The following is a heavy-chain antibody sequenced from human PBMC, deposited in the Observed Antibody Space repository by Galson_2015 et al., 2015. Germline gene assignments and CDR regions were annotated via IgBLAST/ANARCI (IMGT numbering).Heavy chain of an antibody. Sequence: IYGGGSTYYADSVKGRFTISRDNSKNTLYLQMNSLRAEDTAVYYCARDAASLSGGSGPYYYGMDVWGQGTTVTVSS. CDR3: ARDAASLSGGSGPYYYGMDV. J-gene: IGHJ6*02. V-gene: IGHV3-53*05. CDR2: IYGGGST. D-gene: IGHD2-15*01.